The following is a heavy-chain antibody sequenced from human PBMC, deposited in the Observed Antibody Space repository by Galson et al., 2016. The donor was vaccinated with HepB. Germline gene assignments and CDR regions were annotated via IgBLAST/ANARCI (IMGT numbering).Heavy chain of an antibody. J-gene: IGHJ6*02. D-gene: IGHD6-25*01. V-gene: IGHV3-33*02. CDR3: ARGRSSAGYYGLDV. Sequence: SLRLSCATSGFTFNNYGFHWVRQAPGKGLEWVAVIWYDGSKEFYADYAKGRFTISRDDSKNTLFLQMNSLRGEDTALYYCARGRSSAGYYGLDVWGQGTAVTASS. CDR1: GFTFNNYG. CDR2: IWYDGSKE.